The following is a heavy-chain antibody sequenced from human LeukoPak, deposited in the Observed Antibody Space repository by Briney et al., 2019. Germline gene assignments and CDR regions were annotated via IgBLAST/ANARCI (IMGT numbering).Heavy chain of an antibody. Sequence: GRSLRLSCAASGFTFGSYSMNWVRQVPGRGLQWVSSISSTSRYIYYADSVKGRFTVSRDNAKNSLSLQMNSLGAEDTAVYYCARCYASGSYGIDYWGQGTRVTVSS. V-gene: IGHV3-21*01. J-gene: IGHJ4*02. D-gene: IGHD3-10*01. CDR2: ISSTSRYI. CDR3: ARCYASGSYGIDY. CDR1: GFTFGSYS.